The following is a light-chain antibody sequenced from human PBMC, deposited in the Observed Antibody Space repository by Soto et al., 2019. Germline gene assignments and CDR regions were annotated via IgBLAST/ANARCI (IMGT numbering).Light chain of an antibody. CDR2: DVS. CDR3: SSYTRSSTRV. J-gene: IGLJ1*01. V-gene: IGLV2-14*01. Sequence: QSALTQPASVSGSPGQSITISCTGTSSDVGDYNYVSWYQQHPGKAPKLVIFDVSDRPSGVSNRFSGSKSGNTASLTISGLQAEDEADYYCSSYTRSSTRVFGTGTKVTVL. CDR1: SSDVGDYNY.